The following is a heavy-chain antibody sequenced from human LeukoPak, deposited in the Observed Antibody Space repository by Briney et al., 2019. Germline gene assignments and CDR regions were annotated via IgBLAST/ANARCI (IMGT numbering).Heavy chain of an antibody. Sequence: SGPALVKPTQTLTLTCTFSGFSLSTSGMCVSWIRQPPGKALEWLARIDWDDDKYYSTSLKTRLIISKDTSKNQVVLTMTNMDPVDTATYYCARTPMVRGVMGWFDPWGQGTLVTVSS. CDR2: IDWDDDK. CDR1: GFSLSTSGMC. V-gene: IGHV2-70*11. J-gene: IGHJ5*02. D-gene: IGHD3-10*01. CDR3: ARTPMVRGVMGWFDP.